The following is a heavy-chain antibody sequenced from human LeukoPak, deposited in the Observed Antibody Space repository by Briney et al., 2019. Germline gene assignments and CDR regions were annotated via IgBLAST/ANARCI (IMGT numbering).Heavy chain of an antibody. CDR3: SSGGSYLDDAFDI. CDR1: GGSISSSSYY. D-gene: IGHD1-26*01. CDR2: IYSGGNT. Sequence: PSETLSLTCTVSGGSISSSSYYWGWIRQPPGKGLEWVTVIYSGGNTYYADSVKGRFTISRDKSKNTLYLQMNSLRAADTAVYYCSSGGSYLDDAFDIWGQGTMVTVSS. V-gene: IGHV3-66*02. J-gene: IGHJ3*02.